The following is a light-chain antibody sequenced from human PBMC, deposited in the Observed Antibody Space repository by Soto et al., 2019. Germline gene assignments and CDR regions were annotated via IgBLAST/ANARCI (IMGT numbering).Light chain of an antibody. V-gene: IGKV3-15*01. CDR2: GAS. Sequence: AILHGPAAVGATLSCMSSQNDGSKLAWYQQKPGQAPRLLIYGASTRASGIPARFSGSGSGTDFTLIISSLQAEDAAVYYCQQYNSLRWTFGQGTKVDIK. CDR1: QNDGSK. J-gene: IGKJ1*01. CDR3: QQYNSLRWT.